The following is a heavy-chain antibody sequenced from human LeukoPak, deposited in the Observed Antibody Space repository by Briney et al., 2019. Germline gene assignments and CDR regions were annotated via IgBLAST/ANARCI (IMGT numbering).Heavy chain of an antibody. D-gene: IGHD6-19*01. Sequence: ASVKVSCKASGYTFTSYGISWVRQAPGQGLEWMGWTSAYNGNTNYAQKLQGRVTMTTDTSTSTAYMELRSLRSDDTAVYYCARGSSGWYIEYAFDIWGQGTMVTVSS. CDR3: ARGSSGWYIEYAFDI. J-gene: IGHJ3*02. V-gene: IGHV1-18*01. CDR1: GYTFTSYG. CDR2: TSAYNGNT.